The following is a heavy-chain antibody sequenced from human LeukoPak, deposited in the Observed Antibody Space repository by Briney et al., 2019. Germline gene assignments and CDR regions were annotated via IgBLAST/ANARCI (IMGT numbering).Heavy chain of an antibody. V-gene: IGHV3-74*01. Sequence: GGSLRLSCAASGFSLSSCYWMHWGRQAPGEGLVLVVRINSDGDSTAYADSVMGRLTISRDNATNTLYQQMNSLRAEATAVYYCARDPCYNGVCSLDYWGQGALVTVFS. J-gene: IGHJ4*02. D-gene: IGHD2-8*01. CDR2: INSDGDST. CDR3: ARDPCYNGVCSLDY. CDR1: GFSLSSCYW.